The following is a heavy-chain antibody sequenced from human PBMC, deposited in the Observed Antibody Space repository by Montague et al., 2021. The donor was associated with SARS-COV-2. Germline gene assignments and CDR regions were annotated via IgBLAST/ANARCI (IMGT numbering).Heavy chain of an antibody. D-gene: IGHD3-22*01. CDR3: ARAATITMIVVVIDAFDI. CDR2: IYYSGST. V-gene: IGHV4-31*03. J-gene: IGHJ3*02. Sequence: TLSLTCTVAGVAIIRGGYYWRWIDQHPRKRLVWIGYIYYSGSTYYNPSLKSRVTISVDTSKNQFSLKLSSVTAADTAVYYCARAATITMIVVVIDAFDIWGQGKMVTVSS. CDR1: GVAIIRGGYY.